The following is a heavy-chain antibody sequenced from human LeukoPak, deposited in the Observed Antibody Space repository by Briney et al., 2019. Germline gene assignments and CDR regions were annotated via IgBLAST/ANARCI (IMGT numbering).Heavy chain of an antibody. D-gene: IGHD6-19*01. J-gene: IGHJ4*02. CDR2: IYHSGST. Sequence: SETLSLTCAVSGYSISSGYYWGWIRQPPGKGLEWIGSIYHSGSTYYNPSLKSRVTISVDTSKNQFSLKLSSVTAADTAVYYCARHVWRLGSGWYSGYFDYWGQGTLVTVSS. CDR3: ARHVWRLGSGWYSGYFDY. CDR1: GYSISSGYY. V-gene: IGHV4-38-2*01.